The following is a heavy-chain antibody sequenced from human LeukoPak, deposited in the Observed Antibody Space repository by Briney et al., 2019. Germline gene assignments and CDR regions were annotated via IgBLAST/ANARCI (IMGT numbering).Heavy chain of an antibody. CDR2: IIPIFGTA. CDR1: GGTFSSYA. J-gene: IGHJ3*02. CDR3: ASARDSIVPPEGAFDI. V-gene: IGHV1-69*01. Sequence: GASVKVSCKASGGTFSSYAISWVRQAPGQGLEWMGGIIPIFGTANYAQKFQGRVTITADESTSTAYMELSSLRSEDTAVYYCASARDSIVPPEGAFDIWGQGTMVTVSS. D-gene: IGHD2/OR15-2a*01.